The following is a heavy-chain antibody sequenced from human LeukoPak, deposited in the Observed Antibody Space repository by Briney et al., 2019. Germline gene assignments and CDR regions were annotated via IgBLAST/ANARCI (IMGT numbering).Heavy chain of an antibody. D-gene: IGHD3-22*01. CDR1: GGSFSGYY. CDR3: ARGGRYYYDSSGYYFYY. V-gene: IGHV4-34*01. CDR2: IYYSGST. J-gene: IGHJ4*02. Sequence: SETLSLTCAVYGGSFSGYYWGWIRQPPGKGLEWIGSIYYSGSTYYNPSLKSRVTISVDTSKNQFSLKLSSVTAADTAVYYCARGGRYYYDSSGYYFYYWGQGTLVTVSS.